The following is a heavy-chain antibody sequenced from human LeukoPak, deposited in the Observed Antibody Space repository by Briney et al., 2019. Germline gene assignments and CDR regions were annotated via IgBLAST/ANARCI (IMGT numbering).Heavy chain of an antibody. CDR1: GYTFTSYG. Sequence: GASVKVSCKASGYTFTSYGISWVRQAPGQGLEWVGWISAYNGNTNYAQKLQGRVTMTTDTSTSTAYMELRSLRSDDTAVYYCARDLSRYYDSSGTDYWGQGTLVTVSS. J-gene: IGHJ4*02. V-gene: IGHV1-18*01. D-gene: IGHD3-22*01. CDR2: ISAYNGNT. CDR3: ARDLSRYYDSSGTDY.